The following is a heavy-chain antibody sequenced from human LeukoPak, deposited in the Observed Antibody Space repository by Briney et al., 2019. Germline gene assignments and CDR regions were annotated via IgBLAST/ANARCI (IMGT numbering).Heavy chain of an antibody. V-gene: IGHV4-34*01. D-gene: IGHD3-10*01. CDR3: ARADMVRGATYYMDV. CDR1: GGSFSGYY. CDR2: INHSGST. J-gene: IGHJ6*03. Sequence: SETLSLTCTVYGGSFSGYYWSWIRQPPGKGLEWIGEINHSGSTNYNPSLKSRVTISVDTSKNQFSLKLSSVTAADTAVYYCARADMVRGATYYMDVWGKGTTVTVSS.